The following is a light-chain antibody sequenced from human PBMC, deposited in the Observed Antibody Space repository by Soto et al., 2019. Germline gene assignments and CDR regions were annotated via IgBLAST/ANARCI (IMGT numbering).Light chain of an antibody. CDR3: QQRVT. J-gene: IGKJ3*01. CDR2: DVS. Sequence: EIVLTQSPATLSLSPGERATLSCRASQSISKYLNWYQQKPGQPPRLLIYDVSNRATDIPTRFSGGGSGTDFTLTISCIEPEDVAVYYCQQRVTCGPGTKVDI. V-gene: IGKV3-11*01. CDR1: QSISKY.